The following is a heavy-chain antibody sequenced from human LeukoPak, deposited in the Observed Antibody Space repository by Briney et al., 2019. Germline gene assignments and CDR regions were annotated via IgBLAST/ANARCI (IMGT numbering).Heavy chain of an antibody. J-gene: IGHJ4*02. CDR1: GFTFSSYA. D-gene: IGHD3-22*01. CDR2: ISDSGGST. Sequence: GGSLRLSCAASGFTFSSYAMSWVRQAPEKGLEWVSSISDSGGSTYYADSVKGRFTISRDNSKNTLYLQMNSLRAEDTAVYYCAKTQDSSGYYAYFDYWGQGTLVTVSS. CDR3: AKTQDSSGYYAYFDY. V-gene: IGHV3-23*01.